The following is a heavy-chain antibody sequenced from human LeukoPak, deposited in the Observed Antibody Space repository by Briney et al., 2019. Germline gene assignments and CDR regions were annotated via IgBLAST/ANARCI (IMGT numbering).Heavy chain of an antibody. Sequence: PSETLSLTCTVSGGSVSSVSYYWSWIRQPPGKGLEWIGHIYYSGSTNYNPSLKSRVTISVDTSKNQYSLKLSSVTAADTAVYYCARDLRYYDSSHWYFDLWGRGTLVTVSS. CDR3: ARDLRYYDSSHWYFDL. V-gene: IGHV4-61*01. J-gene: IGHJ2*01. D-gene: IGHD3-22*01. CDR1: GGSVSSVSYY. CDR2: IYYSGST.